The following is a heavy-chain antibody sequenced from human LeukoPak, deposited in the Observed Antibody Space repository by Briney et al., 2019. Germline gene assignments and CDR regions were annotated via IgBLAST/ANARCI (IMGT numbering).Heavy chain of an antibody. CDR3: ARLPGYCSGASCYFDY. CDR1: GYTFTNYW. V-gene: IGHV5-51*01. J-gene: IGHJ4*02. Sequence: GESLKISCRGSGYTFTNYWIGWVRQMPGKGLEWMGIIFPGDSDTRYSPSFLGQVTISADKSISTAYLQWSSLKASDTAMYYCARLPGYCSGASCYFDYWGPGTLVTVSS. D-gene: IGHD2-15*01. CDR2: IFPGDSDT.